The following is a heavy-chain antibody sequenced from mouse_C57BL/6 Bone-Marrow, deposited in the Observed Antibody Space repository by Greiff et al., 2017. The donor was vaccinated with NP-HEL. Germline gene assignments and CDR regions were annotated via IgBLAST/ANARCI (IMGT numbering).Heavy chain of an antibody. CDR2: INPYNGGT. Sequence: VQLQQSGPVLVKPGASVKMSCKASGYTFTDYYMNWVKQSHGKSLEWIGVINPYNGGTSYNQKFKGKATLTVDKSSSTAYMELNSLTSEDSAVYYCASGHYGSSTYYYAMDYWGQGTSVTVSS. CDR1: GYTFTDYY. CDR3: ASGHYGSSTYYYAMDY. J-gene: IGHJ4*01. V-gene: IGHV1-19*01. D-gene: IGHD1-1*01.